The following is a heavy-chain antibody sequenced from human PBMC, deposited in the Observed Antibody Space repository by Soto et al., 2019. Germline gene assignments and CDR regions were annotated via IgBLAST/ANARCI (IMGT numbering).Heavy chain of an antibody. J-gene: IGHJ5*02. D-gene: IGHD5-12*01. CDR2: ISGSGGST. V-gene: IGHV3-23*01. Sequence: GGSLRLSCAASGFTFSSYAMSWVRQAPGKGLEWVSAISGSGGSTYYADSVKGRFTISRDNSKNTLYLQMNSLRAEDTAVYYCAKVGGYSGYDYGLYNWFDPWGQGTLVTVSS. CDR3: AKVGGYSGYDYGLYNWFDP. CDR1: GFTFSSYA.